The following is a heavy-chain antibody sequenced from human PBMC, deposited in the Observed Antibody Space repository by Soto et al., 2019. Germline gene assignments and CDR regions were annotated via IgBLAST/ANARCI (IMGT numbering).Heavy chain of an antibody. V-gene: IGHV1-18*01. Sequence: QVQLVQSGAEVKNPGASVKVSCKASGYTFIRYAIGWARQAPGQGLEWMGWINTYNGNTKYAQNVQGRDTLTTDTSTSTAYMELWRLRSNDTAIYYCAMVDVYVTPSPQDVWGQGTTVIVSS. CDR2: INTYNGNT. CDR1: GYTFIRYA. CDR3: AMVDVYVTPSPQDV. D-gene: IGHD3-16*01. J-gene: IGHJ6*02.